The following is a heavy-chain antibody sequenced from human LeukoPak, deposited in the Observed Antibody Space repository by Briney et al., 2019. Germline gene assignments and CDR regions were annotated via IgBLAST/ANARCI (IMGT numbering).Heavy chain of an antibody. CDR3: AVNSGWYVGGDY. J-gene: IGHJ4*02. CDR2: ISYSSSTI. Sequence: GGSLRLSCAASGFTFSSYSMNWVRQAPGKGLEWVSYISYSSSTIYYADSVKGRFTISRDNAKNSLYLQMNSLRAEDTAVYYCAVNSGWYVGGDYWGQGTLVTVSS. D-gene: IGHD6-19*01. CDR1: GFTFSSYS. V-gene: IGHV3-48*01.